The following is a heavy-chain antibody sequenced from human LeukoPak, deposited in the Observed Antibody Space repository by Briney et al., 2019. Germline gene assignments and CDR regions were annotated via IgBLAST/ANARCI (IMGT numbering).Heavy chain of an antibody. CDR2: IKQDGSEK. J-gene: IGHJ6*02. CDR1: GFTFSSYW. Sequence: TGGSLRLSCAASGFTFSSYWMSWVRQAPGKGLEWAANIKQDGSEKYYVDSVKGRFTISRDNAKNSLYLQMNSLRAEDTAVYYCARVQVGLQLLGYYYYYGMDVWGQGTTVTVSS. D-gene: IGHD2-2*01. V-gene: IGHV3-7*01. CDR3: ARVQVGLQLLGYYYYYGMDV.